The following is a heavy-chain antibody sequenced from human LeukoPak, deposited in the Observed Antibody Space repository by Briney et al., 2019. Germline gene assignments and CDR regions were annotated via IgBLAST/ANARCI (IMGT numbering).Heavy chain of an antibody. CDR1: GFTFSNAW. Sequence: GGSLRLSCEASGFTFSNAWMSWVRQAPGKGLEWVGRIKSKSDGGTTEYAAPVEGRFTISRDDSKTTLYLQMNSLKTEDTAVYYCTRVTAYYYYGMDVWGQGTRSPSP. J-gene: IGHJ6*02. V-gene: IGHV3-15*01. CDR2: IKSKSDGGTT. CDR3: TRVTAYYYYGMDV. D-gene: IGHD2-21*02.